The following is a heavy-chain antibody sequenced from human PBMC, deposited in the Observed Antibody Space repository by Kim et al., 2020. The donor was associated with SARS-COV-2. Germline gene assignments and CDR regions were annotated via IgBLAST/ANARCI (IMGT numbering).Heavy chain of an antibody. D-gene: IGHD3-16*02. CDR3: ARGSLRDGRGSYRLYYYYGMDV. J-gene: IGHJ6*02. Sequence: SETLSLTCAVYGGSFSGYYWSWIRQPPGKGLEWIGEINHSGSTNYNPSLKSRVTISVDTSKNQFSLKLSSVTAADTAVYYCARGSLRDGRGSYRLYYYYGMDVWGQGTTVTVSS. CDR1: GGSFSGYY. V-gene: IGHV4-34*01. CDR2: INHSGST.